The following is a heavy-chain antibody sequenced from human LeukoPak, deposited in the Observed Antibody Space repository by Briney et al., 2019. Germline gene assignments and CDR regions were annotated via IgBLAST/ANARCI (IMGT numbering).Heavy chain of an antibody. J-gene: IGHJ6*03. D-gene: IGHD6-13*01. CDR1: GGSISSSSYY. V-gene: IGHV4-39*01. Sequence: PSETLSLTCIVSGGSISSSSYYWGWIRQPPGKGLEWIGSIYYSGSTYYNPSLKSRVTISVDTSKNQFSLQLNSVTPEDTAVYYCARGALSSSSWGYYYYYMDVWGKGTTVTVSS. CDR2: IYYSGST. CDR3: ARGALSSSSWGYYYYYMDV.